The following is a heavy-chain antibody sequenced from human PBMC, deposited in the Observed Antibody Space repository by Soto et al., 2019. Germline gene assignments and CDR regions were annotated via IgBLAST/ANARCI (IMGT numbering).Heavy chain of an antibody. Sequence: PSETLSLTCTVSGGSISSGGYYWSWIRQHPGKGLEWIGYIYYSGSTYYHPSLKSRVTISVDTSKNQFSLKLSSVTAADTAVYYCASAPYSSSWYYFDYWGQGTLVTVSS. CDR1: GGSISSGGYY. J-gene: IGHJ4*02. D-gene: IGHD6-13*01. V-gene: IGHV4-31*03. CDR3: ASAPYSSSWYYFDY. CDR2: IYYSGST.